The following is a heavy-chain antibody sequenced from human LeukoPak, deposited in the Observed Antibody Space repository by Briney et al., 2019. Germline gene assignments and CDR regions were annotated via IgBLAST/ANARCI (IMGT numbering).Heavy chain of an antibody. J-gene: IGHJ3*02. Sequence: GGSLRLSCAASGFTFRSHDMSWVRQAPGKGLEWVSGISASGGSTFYADSVKGRFTISRDNSKNTLYLQMNVLRVEDTAVYYCVREGPRGLAFDIWGQGTMVTVSS. CDR3: VREGPRGLAFDI. CDR2: ISASGGST. CDR1: GFTFRSHD. V-gene: IGHV3-23*01. D-gene: IGHD3/OR15-3a*01.